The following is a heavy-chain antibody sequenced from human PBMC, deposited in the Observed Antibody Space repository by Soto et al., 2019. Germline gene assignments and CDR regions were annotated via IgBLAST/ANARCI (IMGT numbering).Heavy chain of an antibody. V-gene: IGHV4-34*01. CDR2: INHSGST. Sequence: PSETLSLTCAVYGGSFSGYYWSWIRQPPGKGLEWIGEINHSGSTNYNPSLKSRVTISVDTSKNQFSLKLSSVTAADTAVYYCASGSSWYNWFDPWGQGTLVTVSS. CDR1: GGSFSGYY. D-gene: IGHD6-13*01. CDR3: ASGSSWYNWFDP. J-gene: IGHJ5*02.